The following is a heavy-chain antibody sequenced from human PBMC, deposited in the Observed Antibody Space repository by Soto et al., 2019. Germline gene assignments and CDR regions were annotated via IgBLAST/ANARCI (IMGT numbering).Heavy chain of an antibody. V-gene: IGHV1-69*13. CDR1: GGTFSSYA. CDR2: IIPIFGTA. D-gene: IGHD3-3*01. J-gene: IGHJ4*02. CDR3: ARGIRFLEWTFDY. Sequence: GASVKVSCEASGGTFSSYAISWVRQAPGQGLEWMGGIIPIFGTANYAQKFQGRVTITADESTSTAYMELSSLRSEDTAVYYCARGIRFLEWTFDYWGQGTLVTVSS.